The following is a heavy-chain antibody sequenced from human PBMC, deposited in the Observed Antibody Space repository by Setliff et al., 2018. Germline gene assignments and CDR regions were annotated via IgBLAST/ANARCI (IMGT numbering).Heavy chain of an antibody. V-gene: IGHV3-30*04. CDR3: ARGQGLYYFDSSGYYMDI. CDR1: GFTLSSYG. D-gene: IGHD3-22*01. J-gene: IGHJ4*01. Sequence: GGSLRLSCAASGFTLSSYGMHWVRQAPGRGLEWVAFIQYGGIKTFHADSVQGRLSISRDNSRNTLYLQMNSLRPGDTAVYYCARGQGLYYFDSSGYYMDIWGHGALVTVSS. CDR2: IQYGGIKT.